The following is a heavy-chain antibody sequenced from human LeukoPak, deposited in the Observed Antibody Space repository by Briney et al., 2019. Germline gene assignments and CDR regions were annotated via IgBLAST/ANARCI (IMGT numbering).Heavy chain of an antibody. CDR2: IHPSTGNP. CDR3: ARAYQRLGELSLPNY. Sequence: GASVKVSCKVSGYTFTNYAMNWVRQAPGQGLEWMGWIHPSTGNPTYAQGFTGRFVFSLDTSVSTTYLQISSLKAEDTAVYYCARAYQRLGELSLPNYWGQGTLVTVSS. J-gene: IGHJ4*02. V-gene: IGHV7-4-1*02. D-gene: IGHD3-16*02. CDR1: GYTFTNYA.